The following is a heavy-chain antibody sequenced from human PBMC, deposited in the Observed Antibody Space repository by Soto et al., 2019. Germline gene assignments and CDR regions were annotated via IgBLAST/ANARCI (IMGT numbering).Heavy chain of an antibody. CDR3: VPHDYGDPGAEN. CDR1: GGSISSSSYY. V-gene: IGHV4-39*01. D-gene: IGHD4-17*01. CDR2: IYYSGST. Sequence: QLQLQESGPGLVKPSETLSLTCTVSGGSISSSSYYWGWIRQPPGKGLEWIGSIYYSGSTYYNPSLKSRVTISVDTSKNQFSLKLSSVTAADTAVYYCVPHDYGDPGAENWGQGTLVTVSS. J-gene: IGHJ4*02.